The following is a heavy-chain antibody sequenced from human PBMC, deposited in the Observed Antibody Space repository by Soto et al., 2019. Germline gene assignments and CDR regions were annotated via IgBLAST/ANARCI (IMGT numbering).Heavy chain of an antibody. D-gene: IGHD6-6*01. V-gene: IGHV4-30-2*01. CDR3: GRVGRGSSGKVDY. Sequence: PSETLSLTCAVSGDSISSGCYSWSWIRQPPGKGLEWIGYIYHSGSTYYNPSLESRVAIAMDRSKNEFSLKLTSVTAADTAVYYCGRVGRGSSGKVDYWGPGTLVTVSS. J-gene: IGHJ4*02. CDR1: GDSISSGCYS. CDR2: IYHSGST.